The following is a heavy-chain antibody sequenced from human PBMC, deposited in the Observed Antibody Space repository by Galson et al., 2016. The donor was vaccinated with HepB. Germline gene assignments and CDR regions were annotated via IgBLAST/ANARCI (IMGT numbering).Heavy chain of an antibody. V-gene: IGHV5-51*01. Sequence: QSGAEVKKPGESLKISCTGSGYRFTTYRIGWVRQMPGKGLEWMGVIYPGDSNTRCSPSFQGQVTLSVDKSISTAYLQWSSLKASDTAMYYCAREGRYCTSTSCYGYWYFDLWGRGTLVTVSS. CDR1: GYRFTTYR. CDR2: IYPGDSNT. D-gene: IGHD2-2*01. CDR3: AREGRYCTSTSCYGYWYFDL. J-gene: IGHJ2*01.